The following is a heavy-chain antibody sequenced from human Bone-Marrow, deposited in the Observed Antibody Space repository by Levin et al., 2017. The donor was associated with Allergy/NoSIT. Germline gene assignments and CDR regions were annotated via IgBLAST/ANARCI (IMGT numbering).Heavy chain of an antibody. D-gene: IGHD2-15*01. CDR1: GYTFTGYY. V-gene: IGHV1-2*02. CDR3: ARAWVVELRYYYYGMDV. Sequence: ASVKVSCKASGYTFTGYYMHWVRQAPGQGLEWMGWINPNSGGTNYAQKFQGRVTMTRDTSISTAYMELSRLRSDDTAVYYCARAWVVELRYYYYGMDVWGQGTTVTVSS. J-gene: IGHJ6*02. CDR2: INPNSGGT.